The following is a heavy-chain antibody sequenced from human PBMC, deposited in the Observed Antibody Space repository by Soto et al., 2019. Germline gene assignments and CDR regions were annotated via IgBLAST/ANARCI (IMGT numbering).Heavy chain of an antibody. V-gene: IGHV4-30-4*01. J-gene: IGHJ6*02. CDR3: ASNLYGDYYYGMDV. D-gene: IGHD4-17*01. Sequence: SETLSLTCTVSGGSIGSGDYYWSWIRQPPGKGLEWIGYIYYSGSTYYNPSLKSRVTISVDTSKNQFSLKLSSVTAADTAVYYCASNLYGDYYYGMDVWGQGTTVTVSS. CDR1: GGSIGSGDYY. CDR2: IYYSGST.